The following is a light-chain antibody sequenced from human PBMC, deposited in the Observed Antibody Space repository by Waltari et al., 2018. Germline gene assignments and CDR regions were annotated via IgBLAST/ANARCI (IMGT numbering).Light chain of an antibody. Sequence: EIVLTQSPGTLSLSPGERATLSCRASQSVGRYLAGYQQKPGQAPRLLIYDASTRATGIPDRFSGSGSGTDVSLTISRLESEDFAVYYCQKYVNLPATFGQGTKVEIK. J-gene: IGKJ1*01. CDR3: QKYVNLPAT. CDR2: DAS. V-gene: IGKV3-20*01. CDR1: QSVGRY.